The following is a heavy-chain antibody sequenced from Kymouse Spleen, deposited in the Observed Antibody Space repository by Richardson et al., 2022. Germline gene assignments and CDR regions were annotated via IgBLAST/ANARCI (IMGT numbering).Heavy chain of an antibody. CDR3: ARQGDFWSGYLFDY. V-gene: IGHV4-39*01. CDR1: GGSISSSSYY. D-gene: IGHD3-3*01. J-gene: IGHJ4*02. CDR2: IYYSGST. Sequence: QLQLQESGPGLVKPSETLSLTCTVSGGSISSSSYYWGWIRQPPGKGLEWIGSIYYSGSTYYNPSLKSRVTISVDTSKNQFSLKLSSVTAADTAVYYCARQGDFWSGYLFDYWGQGTLVTVSS.